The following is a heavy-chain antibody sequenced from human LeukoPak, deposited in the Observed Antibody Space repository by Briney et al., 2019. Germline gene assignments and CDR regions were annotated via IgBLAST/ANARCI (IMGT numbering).Heavy chain of an antibody. CDR2: IKQDGSVK. D-gene: IGHD3-22*01. CDR1: GFIFSSYW. Sequence: GGSLRLSCAASGFIFSSYWMTWVRQAPGKGLEWVANIKQDGSVKYYVDSVKGRFTISRDNAKNSLFLQMNSLRAEDTAVYYCASQGEYYDRHVDYWGQGTLVTVSS. CDR3: ASQGEYYDRHVDY. J-gene: IGHJ4*02. V-gene: IGHV3-7*01.